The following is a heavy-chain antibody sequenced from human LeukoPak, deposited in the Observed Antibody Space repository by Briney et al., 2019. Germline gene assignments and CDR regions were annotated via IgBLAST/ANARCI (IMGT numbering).Heavy chain of an antibody. V-gene: IGHV4-4*02. CDR1: GGSISSSNW. Sequence: SETLSLTCAVSGGSISSSNWWSWVRQPPGKGLEWNGEIFHSGSTNYNPSLKSRVTISLDRSKNQFSLKLTSLTAADTAVYYCATFGFYSGSGSYSGSDYWGQGTLVTVSS. CDR2: IFHSGST. CDR3: ATFGFYSGSGSYSGSDY. J-gene: IGHJ4*02. D-gene: IGHD3-10*01.